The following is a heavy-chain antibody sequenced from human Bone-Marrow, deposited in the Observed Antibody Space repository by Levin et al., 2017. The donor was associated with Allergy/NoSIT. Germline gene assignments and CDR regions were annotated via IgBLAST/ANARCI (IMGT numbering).Heavy chain of an antibody. Sequence: GESLKISCKASGYTFTSYDINWVRQATGQGLEWMGWMNPNSGNTGYAQKFQGRVTMTRNTSISTAYMELSSLRSEDTAVYYCARGEPWAAAGPFRWFDPWGQGTLVTVSS. J-gene: IGHJ5*02. D-gene: IGHD6-13*01. CDR3: ARGEPWAAAGPFRWFDP. CDR2: MNPNSGNT. V-gene: IGHV1-8*01. CDR1: GYTFTSYD.